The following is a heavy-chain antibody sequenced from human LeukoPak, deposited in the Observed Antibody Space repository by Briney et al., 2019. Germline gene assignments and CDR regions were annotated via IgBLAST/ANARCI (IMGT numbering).Heavy chain of an antibody. Sequence: SETLSLTCTVSGYSISSGHYWSWIRQPPGKGLEWIGEINHSGSTNYNPSLKSRVTISVDTSKNQFSLKLSSVTAADTAVYYCARSRIVVGYFDYWGQGTLVTVSS. J-gene: IGHJ4*02. D-gene: IGHD3-22*01. CDR2: INHSGST. CDR3: ARSRIVVGYFDY. V-gene: IGHV4-38-2*02. CDR1: GYSISSGHY.